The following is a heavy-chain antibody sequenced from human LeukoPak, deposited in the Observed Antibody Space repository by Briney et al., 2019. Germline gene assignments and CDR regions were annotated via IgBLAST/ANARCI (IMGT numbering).Heavy chain of an antibody. CDR2: IYYSGST. J-gene: IGHJ4*02. CDR3: ARAGYGSGSYYSN. Sequence: SETLSLTCTVSGGSLSSYYWSWIRQPPGKGLEWIGYIYYSGSTNYNPSLKSRVTISVDTSKNQFSLKLSSVTAADTAVYYCARAGYGSGSYYSNWGQGTLVTVSS. CDR1: GGSLSSYY. D-gene: IGHD3-10*01. V-gene: IGHV4-59*01.